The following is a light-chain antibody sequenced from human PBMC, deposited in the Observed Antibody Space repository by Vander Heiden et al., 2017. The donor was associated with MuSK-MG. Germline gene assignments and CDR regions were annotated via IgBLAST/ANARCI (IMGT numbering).Light chain of an antibody. CDR2: EVS. V-gene: IGLV2-14*01. Sequence: QSALTQPASVSGSPGQSITIPCTGTSSDVGDYNYVSWYQQRPGKAPKLLIYEVSNRPSGVSHRFSGSKSGNTASLTISGLQAEDESDYYCSSYTTSSTLLVFGGGTKLTVL. CDR1: SSDVGDYNY. CDR3: SSYTTSSTLLV. J-gene: IGLJ2*01.